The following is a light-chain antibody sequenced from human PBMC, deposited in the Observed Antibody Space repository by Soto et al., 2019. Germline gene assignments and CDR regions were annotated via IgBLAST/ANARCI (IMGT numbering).Light chain of an antibody. CDR1: SSDVGGFNY. J-gene: IGLJ1*01. CDR2: DVT. CDR3: NSYTSSSTYV. V-gene: IGLV2-14*03. Sequence: QSALTQPASVSGSPGQSITISCTGTSSDVGGFNYVSWYQQHPGKAPQLMIYDVTQRPSGVSYRFSGTNSGNTASLTSSGLQAEDEDDYYCNSYTSSSTYVFGTGTKLTVL.